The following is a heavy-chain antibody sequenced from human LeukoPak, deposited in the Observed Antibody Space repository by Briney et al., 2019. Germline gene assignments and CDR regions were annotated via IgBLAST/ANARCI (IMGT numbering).Heavy chain of an antibody. CDR3: ARVEQLAAFDI. CDR1: GFTFDDYA. J-gene: IGHJ3*02. V-gene: IGHV3-9*01. D-gene: IGHD6-13*01. CDR2: ISWNSGSI. Sequence: GGSLRLSCAASGFTFDDYAMHWVRQAPGKGLEWVSGISWNSGSIGYADSVKGRFTISRDNAKNSLYLQMNSLRAEDTAVYYCARVEQLAAFDIWGQGTMVTVSS.